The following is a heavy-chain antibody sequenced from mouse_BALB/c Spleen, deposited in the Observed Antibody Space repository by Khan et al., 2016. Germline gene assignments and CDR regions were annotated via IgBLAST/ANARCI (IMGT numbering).Heavy chain of an antibody. V-gene: IGHV2-5*01. Sequence: QVQLKESGPGLVQPSQSLSITCTVSGFSLTSYGVHWVRQSPGKGLEWLGVIWRGGSTDYNAAFMSRLSTTKDNSKSQVFFKMNSLQADDTAIYXCAKNYCGSSYFDYWGQGTTLTVSS. CDR3: AKNYCGSSYFDY. J-gene: IGHJ2*01. CDR2: IWRGGST. D-gene: IGHD1-1*01. CDR1: GFSLTSYG.